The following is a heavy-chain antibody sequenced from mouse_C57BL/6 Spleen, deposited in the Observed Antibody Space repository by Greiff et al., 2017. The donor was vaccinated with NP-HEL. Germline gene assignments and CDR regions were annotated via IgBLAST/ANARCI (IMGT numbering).Heavy chain of an antibody. CDR2: ISDGGSYT. CDR1: GFTFSSYA. D-gene: IGHD2-5*01. V-gene: IGHV5-4*01. CDR3: AREGAYYSKNYAMDY. Sequence: DVMLVESGGGLVKPGGSLKLSCAASGFTFSSYAMSWVRQTPEKRLEWVATISDGGSYTYYPDNVKGRFTISRDNAKNNLYLQMSHLKSEDTAMYYCAREGAYYSKNYAMDYWGQRTSVTVSS. J-gene: IGHJ4*01.